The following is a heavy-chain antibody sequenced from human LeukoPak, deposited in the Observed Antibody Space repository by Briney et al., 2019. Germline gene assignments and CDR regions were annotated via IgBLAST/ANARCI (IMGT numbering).Heavy chain of an antibody. Sequence: ASVKVSCKASGYTFTGYYMHWVRQAPGQGLEWMGWINPNSGGTNYAQKFQGRVTMTRDTSISTAYMELSRLRSDDTAVYYCARPSKYSSGLYYFDYWGQGTLVTVSS. V-gene: IGHV1-2*02. J-gene: IGHJ4*02. CDR2: INPNSGGT. CDR1: GYTFTGYY. D-gene: IGHD6-19*01. CDR3: ARPSKYSSGLYYFDY.